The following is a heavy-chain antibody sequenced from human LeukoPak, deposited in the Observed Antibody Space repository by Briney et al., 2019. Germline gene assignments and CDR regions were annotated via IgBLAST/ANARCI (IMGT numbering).Heavy chain of an antibody. D-gene: IGHD3-3*01. CDR3: AKDVTSGYLFDY. V-gene: IGHV3-23*01. CDR1: GFTFSSYA. CDR2: ISGSGGST. Sequence: PGGSLRLSCAASGFTFSSYAMSWVRQAPGKGLEWVSAISGSGGSTYYADSVKGRFTISRDNSKNTLYLQMNSLRAVDTAVYYCAKDVTSGYLFDYWGQGTLVTVSS. J-gene: IGHJ4*02.